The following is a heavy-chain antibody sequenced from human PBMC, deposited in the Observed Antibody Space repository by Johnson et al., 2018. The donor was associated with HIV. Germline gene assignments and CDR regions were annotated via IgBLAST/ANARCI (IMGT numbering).Heavy chain of an antibody. Sequence: MQLVESGGGLVKPGGSLRLSCAASGFSFNNAWMSWVRQAPGRGLEWVGRIKSEVDDGTTDYAAPVKGRFAISRDDSKHMLYLQMNSLKIEDTAVYYCTTAIVIDAFDIWGQGTMVTVSS. CDR1: GFSFNNAW. V-gene: IGHV3-15*01. D-gene: IGHD3-16*02. CDR2: IKSEVDDGTT. J-gene: IGHJ3*02. CDR3: TTAIVIDAFDI.